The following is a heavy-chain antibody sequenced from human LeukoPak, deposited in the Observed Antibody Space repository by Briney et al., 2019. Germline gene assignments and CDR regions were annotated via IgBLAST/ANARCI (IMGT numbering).Heavy chain of an antibody. V-gene: IGHV3-66*02. CDR1: GFSVSSNY. CDR3: ASGITGTNNWFDP. D-gene: IGHD1-20*01. J-gene: IGHJ5*02. CDR2: IYSGGTI. Sequence: GGSLRLSCAASGFSVSSNYMSWVRQAPGKGLEWVSVIYSGGTIYYADSVKGRFTISRDNSKNTLYLQMNSLRAEDTALYYCASGITGTNNWFDPWGQGTLVTVSS.